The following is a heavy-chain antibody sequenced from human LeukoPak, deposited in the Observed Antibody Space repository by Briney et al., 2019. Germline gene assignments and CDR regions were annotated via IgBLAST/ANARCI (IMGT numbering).Heavy chain of an antibody. Sequence: GRSLSLSSAASGFTFDDYAMHWVRQAPGKGLEWVSGISWNSGSIGYADSVKGRFTISRDNAKNSLYLQMNSLRAEDMALYYCAKGVQGGSSGYIPDWGQGTLVTVSS. J-gene: IGHJ4*02. D-gene: IGHD3-22*01. V-gene: IGHV3-9*03. CDR3: AKGVQGGSSGYIPD. CDR1: GFTFDDYA. CDR2: ISWNSGSI.